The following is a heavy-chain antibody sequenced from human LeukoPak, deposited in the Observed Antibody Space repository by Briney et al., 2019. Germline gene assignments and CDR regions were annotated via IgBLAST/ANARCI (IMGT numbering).Heavy chain of an antibody. Sequence: GGSLRLSCAASGFTVSSNHMSWVRQAPGKGLKWVSIIYSGGTTYYADSVKGRFTIYRDNSKITLYLQMNTLRAEDTDVYYCARDADYCGSPDAFDVWGRGTIVTVSS. CDR2: IYSGGTT. D-gene: IGHD4-23*01. V-gene: IGHV3-53*01. CDR3: ARDADYCGSPDAFDV. J-gene: IGHJ3*01. CDR1: GFTVSSNH.